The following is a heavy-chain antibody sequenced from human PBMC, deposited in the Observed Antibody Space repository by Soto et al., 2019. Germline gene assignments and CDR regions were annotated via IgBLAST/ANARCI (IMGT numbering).Heavy chain of an antibody. J-gene: IGHJ4*02. CDR1: GGSFKSGSYS. Sequence: PSETLSLTCTVSGGSFKSGSYSWSWIRQPPGKGLEWIGEMNRSGDIKYNPSLKSRVTISADTSKNQFSLTLTSVTAADTALYYCARWASYWGQGTQVTVSS. CDR3: ARWASY. CDR2: MNRSGDI. V-gene: IGHV4-61*01. D-gene: IGHD3-10*01.